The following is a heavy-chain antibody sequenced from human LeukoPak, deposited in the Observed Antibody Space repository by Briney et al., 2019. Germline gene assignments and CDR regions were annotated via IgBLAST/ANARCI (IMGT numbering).Heavy chain of an antibody. V-gene: IGHV3-53*01. CDR3: TRERTGYYSSD. Sequence: GGSLRLSGAASGFTVTTTYMNWVRQAPGKGLEWVAIIYSAAGGGNTYYADSVKGRFTISRDNSQNTLYLQMNTLRAEDTAVYYCTRERTGYYSSDWGRGTLVTVSS. J-gene: IGHJ4*02. CDR2: IYSAAGGGNT. CDR1: GFTVTTTY. D-gene: IGHD3-22*01.